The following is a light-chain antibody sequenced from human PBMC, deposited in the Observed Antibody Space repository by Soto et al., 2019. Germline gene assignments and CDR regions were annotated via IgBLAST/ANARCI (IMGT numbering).Light chain of an antibody. CDR2: VAS. CDR1: QTISSY. V-gene: IGKV1-39*01. J-gene: IGKJ4*01. CDR3: HQTYSSPPT. Sequence: DIQMTQSPSSLSASVGDRVTITCRATQTISSYLNWYQQTSGKAPNLLIYVASSLQSGVPSRFTGSGSGTDFTLTISSLPPDEFATYYCHQTYSSPPTFGGGTKVVIK.